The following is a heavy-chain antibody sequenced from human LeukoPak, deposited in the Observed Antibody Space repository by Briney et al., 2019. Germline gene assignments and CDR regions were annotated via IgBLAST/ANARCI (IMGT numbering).Heavy chain of an antibody. CDR3: AELGITMIGGV. CDR1: GFTFSSYW. D-gene: IGHD3-10*02. V-gene: IGHV3-74*01. J-gene: IGHJ6*04. Sequence: GGSLRLSCATSGFTFSSYWMHWVRQAPGKELVWVSRINSDGSSTSYADSVKGRFTISRDNAKNSLYLQMNSLRAEDTAVYYCAELGITMIGGVWGKGTTVTISS. CDR2: INSDGSST.